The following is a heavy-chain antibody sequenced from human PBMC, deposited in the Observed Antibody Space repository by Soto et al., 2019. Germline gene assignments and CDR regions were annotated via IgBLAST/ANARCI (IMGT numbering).Heavy chain of an antibody. CDR3: ARDHKGGYYYYGMDV. CDR2: ISSSGSTI. J-gene: IGHJ6*02. V-gene: IGHV3-48*03. Sequence: GGSLRLSCGASGFTFSSYEMHWVRQAPGKGLEWVSYISSSGSTIYYADSVKGRFTISRDNAKNSLYLQMNSLRAEDTAVYYCARDHKGGYYYYGMDVWGQGTTVTVSS. CDR1: GFTFSSYE.